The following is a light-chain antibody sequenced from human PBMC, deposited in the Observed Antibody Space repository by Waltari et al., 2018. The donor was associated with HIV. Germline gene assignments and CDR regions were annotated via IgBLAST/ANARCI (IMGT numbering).Light chain of an antibody. CDR2: DNS. Sequence: SYVLTSPPPVSVAPGQTASLTCGGNNMGRNNVPWYQQKPGQAPVLVVYDNSDRPSGIPERISGSKSGNTATLTISRVEAGDEADYYCQVWDSSSDDWVFGGGTKLTVL. J-gene: IGLJ3*02. CDR1: NMGRNN. V-gene: IGLV3-21*02. CDR3: QVWDSSSDDWV.